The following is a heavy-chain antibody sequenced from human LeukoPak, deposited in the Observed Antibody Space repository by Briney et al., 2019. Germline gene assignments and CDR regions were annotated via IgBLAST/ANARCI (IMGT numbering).Heavy chain of an antibody. J-gene: IGHJ6*03. Sequence: ASVKVSCKASGYTFTSYYMHWVRQAPGQGLEWMGIINPSGGSTSYAQKFQGRVTMTRDMSTSTVYMELSSLRSEDTAVYYCARGRSSDSKRYYYYIDVWGKGTTVTVSS. V-gene: IGHV1-46*01. CDR1: GYTFTSYY. CDR3: ARGRSSDSKRYYYYIDV. CDR2: INPSGGST. D-gene: IGHD3-22*01.